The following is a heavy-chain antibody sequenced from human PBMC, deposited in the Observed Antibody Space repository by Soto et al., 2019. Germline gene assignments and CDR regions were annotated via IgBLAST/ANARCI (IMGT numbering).Heavy chain of an antibody. J-gene: IGHJ4*02. D-gene: IGHD3-3*02. CDR1: GGSFSGYY. Sequence: SETLSLTCAVYGGSFSGYYWSWIRQPPGKGLEWIGEINHSGSTNYNPSLKSRVAISVDTSKYQFSLKLSSVTAADTAVYYCARVPARGRSFLYYFDYWGQGTLVTVSS. V-gene: IGHV4-34*01. CDR3: ARVPARGRSFLYYFDY. CDR2: INHSGST.